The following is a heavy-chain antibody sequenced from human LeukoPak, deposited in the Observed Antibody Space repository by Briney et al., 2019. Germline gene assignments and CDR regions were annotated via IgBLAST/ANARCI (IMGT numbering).Heavy chain of an antibody. CDR3: AKGGYYDSSGYYSEDY. CDR2: ISYDGSNK. V-gene: IGHV3-30*18. J-gene: IGHJ4*02. CDR1: GFTFRNYG. Sequence: PGGSLRLSCAASGFTFRNYGMHWVRQAPGKGLEWVAVISYDGSNKYYADSVKGRFTISRDNSKNTLYLQMNSLRAEDTAVYYCAKGGYYDSSGYYSEDYWGQGTLVTVSS. D-gene: IGHD3-22*01.